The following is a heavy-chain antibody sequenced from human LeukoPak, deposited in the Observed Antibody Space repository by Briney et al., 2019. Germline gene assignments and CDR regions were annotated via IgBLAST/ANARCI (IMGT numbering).Heavy chain of an antibody. J-gene: IGHJ4*02. CDR1: GGSISSSSYY. CDR3: ASTGHYYYDSSGYYYL. CDR2: IYYSGST. Sequence: SETLPLTCTVSGGSISSSSYYWGWIRQPPGKGLEWIGSIYYSGSTYYNPSLKSRVTISVDTSKNQFSLKLSSVTAADTAVYYCASTGHYYYDSSGYYYLWGQGTLVTVSS. D-gene: IGHD3-22*01. V-gene: IGHV4-39*01.